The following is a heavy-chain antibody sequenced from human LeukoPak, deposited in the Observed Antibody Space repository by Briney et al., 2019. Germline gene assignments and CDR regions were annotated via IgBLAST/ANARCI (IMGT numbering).Heavy chain of an antibody. D-gene: IGHD1-1*01. V-gene: IGHV1-18*01. J-gene: IGHJ6*02. Sequence: ASVKVSCKASGYTFTSYGISWVRQAPGQGLEWMGWISAYNGNTNYAQKLQGRVTMTTDTSTSTAYMELRSLRSDDTAVYYCAKNWNDARLVYYYGMDVWGQGTTVTVSS. CDR1: GYTFTSYG. CDR3: AKNWNDARLVYYYGMDV. CDR2: ISAYNGNT.